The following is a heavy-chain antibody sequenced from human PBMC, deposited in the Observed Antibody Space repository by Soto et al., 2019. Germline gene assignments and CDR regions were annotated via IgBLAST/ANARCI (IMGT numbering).Heavy chain of an antibody. J-gene: IGHJ5*02. V-gene: IGHV1-8*01. Sequence: ASVKVSCKASGYTFTSYDINWVRQATGQGLEWMGWMNPNSGNTGYAQKFQGRVTMTRNTSISTAYMELSSLRSEDTAVYYCARLLYYDFWSGYYARGWFDPWGQGTLVTVSS. CDR3: ARLLYYDFWSGYYARGWFDP. CDR2: MNPNSGNT. CDR1: GYTFTSYD. D-gene: IGHD3-3*01.